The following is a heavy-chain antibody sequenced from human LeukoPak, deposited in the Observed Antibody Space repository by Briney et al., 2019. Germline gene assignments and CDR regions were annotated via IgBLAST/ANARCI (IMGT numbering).Heavy chain of an antibody. CDR1: GFTFSSYW. V-gene: IGHV3-7*01. J-gene: IGHJ4*02. D-gene: IGHD6-19*01. CDR2: IKQDGSEK. CDR3: ARDRAVGIKYYFDY. Sequence: GGSLRLSCAASGFTFSSYWMSWVRQAPGKGLEWVANIKQDGSEKYYEDSVKGRFTISRDNAKNSLYLQMNSLRAEDTAVYYCARDRAVGIKYYFDYWGQGALVTVSS.